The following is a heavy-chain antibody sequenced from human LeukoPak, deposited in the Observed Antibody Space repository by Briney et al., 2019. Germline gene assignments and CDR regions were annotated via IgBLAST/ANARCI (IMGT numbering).Heavy chain of an antibody. CDR2: INPSGGST. V-gene: IGHV1-46*01. D-gene: IGHD1-7*01. J-gene: IGHJ5*02. Sequence: ASVKVSCKASGYTFTSYYMHWVRQAPGQGLEWMGIINPSGGSTSYAQKFQGRVTMTTDTSTSTVYMELSSLRSEDTAVYYCTLLRNYVRWFDPWAREPWSPSPQ. CDR1: GYTFTSYY. CDR3: TLLRNYVRWFDP.